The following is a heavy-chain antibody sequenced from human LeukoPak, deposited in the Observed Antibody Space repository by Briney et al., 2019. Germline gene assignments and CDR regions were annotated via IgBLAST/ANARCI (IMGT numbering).Heavy chain of an antibody. CDR2: MNPNSGNT. Sequence: GASVNVSCKASVYTFTTYDINGVRQATGQGLEWMGWMNPNSGNTGYAQKFQGRVTMTRNTSISTAYMELSSLRSEDTAVYYCARGPNKSDGGNSGSAWFDPWGQGTLVTVSS. CDR1: VYTFTTYD. D-gene: IGHD4-23*01. J-gene: IGHJ5*02. V-gene: IGHV1-8*01. CDR3: ARGPNKSDGGNSGSAWFDP.